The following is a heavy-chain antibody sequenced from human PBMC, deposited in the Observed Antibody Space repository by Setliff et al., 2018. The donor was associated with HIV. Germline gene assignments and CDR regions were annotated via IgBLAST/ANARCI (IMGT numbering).Heavy chain of an antibody. CDR2: IKPDESEK. J-gene: IGHJ4*02. CDR1: GFTFSNYW. D-gene: IGHD3-10*01. Sequence: PGGSLRLSCVTSGFTFSNYWMAWVRQAPGKGLEWVANIKPDESEKYYVDSVKGRFTISRDNAKNSLFLPMNRLRAEDTAVYYCARHDVVRGAIDNWGQGTLVTVSS. CDR3: ARHDVVRGAIDN. V-gene: IGHV3-7*01.